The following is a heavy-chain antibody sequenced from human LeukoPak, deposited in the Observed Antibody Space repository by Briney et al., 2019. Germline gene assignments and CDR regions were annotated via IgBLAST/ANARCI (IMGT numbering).Heavy chain of an antibody. CDR2: IIPIFGTA. CDR1: GGTFSSYA. Sequence: SVKVSCKASGGTFSSYAISWVRQAPGQGLEWMGGIIPIFGTANYAQKFQGRVTMTRDMSTSTVYMELSSLRSEDTAVYYCARHYYDSSGYSDWGQGTLVTVSS. J-gene: IGHJ4*02. V-gene: IGHV1-69*05. D-gene: IGHD3-22*01. CDR3: ARHYYDSSGYSD.